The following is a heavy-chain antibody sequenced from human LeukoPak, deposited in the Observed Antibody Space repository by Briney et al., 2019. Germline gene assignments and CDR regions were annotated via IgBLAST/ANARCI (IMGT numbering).Heavy chain of an antibody. CDR2: IYHSGST. CDR3: ASAHYGSGSYYQEGWFDP. CDR1: GGSISSGGYS. V-gene: IGHV4-30-2*01. D-gene: IGHD3-10*01. J-gene: IGHJ5*02. Sequence: SETLSLTCAVSGGSISSGGYSWSWIPQPQGKDLEGVGYIYHSGSTYYNPSLKSRVTISVDRSKNQFSLKLSSVTAADTAVYYCASAHYGSGSYYQEGWFDPWGQGTLVTVSS.